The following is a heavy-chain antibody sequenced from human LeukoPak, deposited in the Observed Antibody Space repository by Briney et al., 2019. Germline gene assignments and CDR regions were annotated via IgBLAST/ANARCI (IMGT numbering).Heavy chain of an antibody. CDR1: GFTFSSYS. V-gene: IGHV3-21*01. Sequence: GGSLRLSCAASGFTFSSYSMNWVRQAPGKGLEWVSSISSSSSYIYYADSVKGRFTISRDNAKNSLYLQMNSLRVEDTAVYYCAREQYSSGWYGKGHYYFDYWGQGTLVTVSS. CDR2: ISSSSSYI. CDR3: AREQYSSGWYGKGHYYFDY. J-gene: IGHJ4*02. D-gene: IGHD6-19*01.